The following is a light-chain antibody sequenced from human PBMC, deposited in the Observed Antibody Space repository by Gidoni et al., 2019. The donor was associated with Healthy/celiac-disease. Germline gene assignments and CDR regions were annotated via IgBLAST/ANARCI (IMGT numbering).Light chain of an antibody. CDR2: DVS. CDR3: SSYTSSSTLG. J-gene: IGLJ1*01. Sequence: QSALTQPASVSGSPGQSITISCTGTRSDVGGYNYVSWYPQHPGKAPKLMIYDVSNRPSGVSNRFSGSKSGNTASLTISGLQAEDEADYYCSSYTSSSTLGFGTGTKVTVL. V-gene: IGLV2-14*01. CDR1: RSDVGGYNY.